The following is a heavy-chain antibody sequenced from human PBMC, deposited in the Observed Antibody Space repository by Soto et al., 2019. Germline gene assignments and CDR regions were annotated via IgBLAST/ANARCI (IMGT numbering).Heavy chain of an antibody. CDR2: ISWKSGSI. CDR1: GFSFGDYA. J-gene: IGHJ6*02. CDR3: AKSTGGTANGLDV. D-gene: IGHD2-8*02. Sequence: GGSLRLSCAASGFSFGDYAMHWVRQAPGKGLEWVSGISWKSGSIGYADSVKGRFTISRDNAKNSLYLQMNSLRAEDTALYYCAKSTGGTANGLDVWGQGTTFTVSS. V-gene: IGHV3-9*01.